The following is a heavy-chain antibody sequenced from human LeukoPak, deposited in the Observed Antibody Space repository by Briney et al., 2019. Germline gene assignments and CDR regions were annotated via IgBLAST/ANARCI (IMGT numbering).Heavy chain of an antibody. CDR2: INHSGST. V-gene: IGHV4-34*01. J-gene: IGHJ4*02. CDR1: GGSFSGYY. D-gene: IGHD2-15*01. CDR3: ARASASSYFPFDY. Sequence: SETLSLTCAVYGGSFSGYYWSWIRQPPVKGLEWIGEINHSGSTNYNPSLKSRVTISVDTSKNQFSLKLSSVTAADTAVYYCARASASSYFPFDYWGQGTLVTVSS.